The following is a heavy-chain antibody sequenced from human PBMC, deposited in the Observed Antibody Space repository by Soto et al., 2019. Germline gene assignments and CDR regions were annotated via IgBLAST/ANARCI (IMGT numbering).Heavy chain of an antibody. V-gene: IGHV2-5*02. Sequence: ESGPTLVNPTQALTLTCTFSGFSLSTSGVGVGWIRQPPGKALEWLALIYWDDDKRYSPSLKSRLTITKDTSKNQVVLTMTNMDPVDTGTYYCAVLIEFSSSSYFDYWGQGALVTVSS. D-gene: IGHD6-6*01. CDR2: IYWDDDK. J-gene: IGHJ4*02. CDR1: GFSLSTSGVG. CDR3: AVLIEFSSSSYFDY.